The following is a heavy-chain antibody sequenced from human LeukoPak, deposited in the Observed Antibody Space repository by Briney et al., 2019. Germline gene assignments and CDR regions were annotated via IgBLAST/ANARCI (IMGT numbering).Heavy chain of an antibody. V-gene: IGHV3-11*06. CDR3: ARDGIVAATQHFLH. Sequence: PGGSLRLSCAASGFTFSDYHMNWIRQAPGKGLEWVSSISSSSSYIYYADSVKGRFTISRDNAKNSLYLQMNSLRAEDTAVYYCARDGIVAATQHFLHWGQGTLVTVSS. CDR1: GFTFSDYH. J-gene: IGHJ1*01. D-gene: IGHD1-26*01. CDR2: ISSSSSYI.